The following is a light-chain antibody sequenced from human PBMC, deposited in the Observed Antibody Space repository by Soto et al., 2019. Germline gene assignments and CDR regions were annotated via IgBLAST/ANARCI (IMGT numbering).Light chain of an antibody. CDR3: SSYTSSSPEV. Sequence: QSALTQPASVSGSPGQSITISCPGSRSYVGGYNYVSWYQEHPGKAPKLMFYAVSNRPSGVSIRFSGSKSGNTASLTISVLQAENEADYYSSSYTSSSPEVFGGGTKLTVL. CDR2: AVS. J-gene: IGLJ2*01. V-gene: IGLV2-14*01. CDR1: RSYVGGYNY.